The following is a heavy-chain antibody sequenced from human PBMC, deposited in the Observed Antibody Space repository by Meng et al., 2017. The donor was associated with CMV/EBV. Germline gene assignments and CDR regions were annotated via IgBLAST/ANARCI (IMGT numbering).Heavy chain of an antibody. CDR1: GGSISSYY. Sequence: SETLSLTCTLPGGSISSYYWSWIQQPPGKGLEWIGYIYYIGSTNYNPSLKSRVTISVDTSKNQFSLKLSAVTAADTAVYYCARAHEANGFDPWGQGTMVTVSS. CDR2: IYYIGST. V-gene: IGHV4-59*12. CDR3: ARAHEANGFDP. J-gene: IGHJ5*02.